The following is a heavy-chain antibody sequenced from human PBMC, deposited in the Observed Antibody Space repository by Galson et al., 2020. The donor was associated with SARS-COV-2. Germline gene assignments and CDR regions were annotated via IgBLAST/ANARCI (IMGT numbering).Heavy chain of an antibody. CDR2: INGDGSDT. Sequence: PGGSLRLSCAASRFTFRSYWMHWVRQVPGKGLEWVSRINGDGSDTAYADSVKGRFTISRDNAKNTLYLQMDSLRGDDTAVYYCARVPGYCTYGACRLDYWGQGTLVTVS. J-gene: IGHJ4*02. CDR1: RFTFRSYW. D-gene: IGHD2-8*01. V-gene: IGHV3-74*01. CDR3: ARVPGYCTYGACRLDY.